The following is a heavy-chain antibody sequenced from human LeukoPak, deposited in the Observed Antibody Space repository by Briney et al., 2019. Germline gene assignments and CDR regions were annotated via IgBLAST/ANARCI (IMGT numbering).Heavy chain of an antibody. CDR2: ISSSSSYI. J-gene: IGHJ4*02. CDR1: GFTFSTYS. V-gene: IGHV3-21*01. Sequence: GESLRLSCAASGFTFSTYSMNWVRQAPGKGLEWVSSISSSSSYIYYADSEKGRFTISRDNAKNSLFLQMNSLRAEDTALYYCARDRSTNSYAEYFFDYWGQGTLVTVSS. D-gene: IGHD5-18*01. CDR3: ARDRSTNSYAEYFFDY.